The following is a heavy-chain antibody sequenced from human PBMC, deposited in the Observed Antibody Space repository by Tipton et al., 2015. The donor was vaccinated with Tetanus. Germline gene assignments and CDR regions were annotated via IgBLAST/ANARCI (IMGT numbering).Heavy chain of an antibody. D-gene: IGHD5-24*01. J-gene: IGHJ5*02. V-gene: IGHV4-31*03. CDR2: IHYDGRT. Sequence: TLSLTCTVSGDSINSGGYYWNWIRQRPGKGLEWIGYIHYDGRTYYSPSLRSRLSISMDTSKNQVSLQLSSVTAADTAVYYCARDRGFTTYNYFDPWGQGTLVTVSS. CDR1: GDSINSGGYY. CDR3: ARDRGFTTYNYFDP.